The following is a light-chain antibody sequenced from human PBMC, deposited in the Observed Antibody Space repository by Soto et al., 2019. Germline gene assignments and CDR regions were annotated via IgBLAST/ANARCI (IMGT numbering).Light chain of an antibody. V-gene: IGKV3-20*01. J-gene: IGKJ5*01. CDR2: GSS. Sequence: IVLTQSPGTLSLSPGERVTLSCRASQSVSASYLGWYQQKSGQAPRLLTHGSSSRATGVPDRFSGRGSGTTFTLVISRLEPEDFAVYYCQQYGTSPFTFGQGTRLEIK. CDR3: QQYGTSPFT. CDR1: QSVSASY.